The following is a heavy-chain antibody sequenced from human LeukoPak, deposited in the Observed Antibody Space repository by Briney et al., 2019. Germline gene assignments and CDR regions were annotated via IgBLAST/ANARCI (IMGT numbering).Heavy chain of an antibody. CDR2: IWYDGSNK. CDR3: AREGPRGNSQFDY. V-gene: IGHV3-33*01. J-gene: IGHJ4*02. Sequence: PGGSLRLSCAASGFNFNSYGMHWVRQAPGKGLEWVALIWYDGSNKYYTDSVKGRFIISRDNSKNTLYLQMNSLRAEDTAVYYCAREGPRGNSQFDYWGRGTLVTVSS. D-gene: IGHD2/OR15-2a*01. CDR1: GFNFNSYG.